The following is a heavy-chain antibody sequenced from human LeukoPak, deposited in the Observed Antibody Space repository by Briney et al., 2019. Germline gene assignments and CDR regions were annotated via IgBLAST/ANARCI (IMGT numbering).Heavy chain of an antibody. Sequence: GGSLRLSCAASGFTFSSYAMSWVRQAPGKGLEWVSAISGSGGSTYYADSVKGQFTISRDNSKNTLYLQMNSLRAEDTAVYYCAKSRGWQGYCSGGSCYGPSGWFDPWGQGTLVTVSS. V-gene: IGHV3-23*01. D-gene: IGHD2-15*01. CDR2: ISGSGGST. CDR1: GFTFSSYA. J-gene: IGHJ5*02. CDR3: AKSRGWQGYCSGGSCYGPSGWFDP.